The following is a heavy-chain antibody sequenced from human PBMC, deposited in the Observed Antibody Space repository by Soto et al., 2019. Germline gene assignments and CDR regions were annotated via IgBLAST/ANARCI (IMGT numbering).Heavy chain of an antibody. CDR3: VREVVTETTLGYFDS. Sequence: QVHLVQSGAEVKKSGSSVSVSCTASGGSFSNDAFSWVRQAPGQGLEWLGRIIPFFGTPDYSQRFQGRLTITADESTGTAHMDLRRLRSDDTAVYYCVREVVTETTLGYFDSWGQGTLVTVSS. D-gene: IGHD2-21*02. CDR2: IIPFFGTP. V-gene: IGHV1-69*01. CDR1: GGSFSNDA. J-gene: IGHJ4*02.